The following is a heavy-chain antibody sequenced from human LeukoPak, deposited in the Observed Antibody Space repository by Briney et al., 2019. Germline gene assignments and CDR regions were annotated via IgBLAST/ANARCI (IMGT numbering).Heavy chain of an antibody. CDR2: IIPIFGTA. J-gene: IGHJ4*02. CDR1: GGTFSSYT. D-gene: IGHD3-10*01. Sequence: SVKVSCKASGGTFSSYTISWVRQAPGQGLEWMGGIIPIFGTANYAQKFQGRVTITADESTSTAYMELSSLRSEDTAVYYCARDGPYPTYYYGSGSYSFDYWGQGTLVTVSS. V-gene: IGHV1-69*13. CDR3: ARDGPYPTYYYGSGSYSFDY.